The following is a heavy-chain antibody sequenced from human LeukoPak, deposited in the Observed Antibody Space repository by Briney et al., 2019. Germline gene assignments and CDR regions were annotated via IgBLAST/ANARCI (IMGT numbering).Heavy chain of an antibody. V-gene: IGHV4-4*02. Sequence: SETLSLTCAVSGGSISSSNWWSWVRQPPGKGLEWIGEIYHSGSTNYNPSLKSRVTISVDKSKNQFSLKLSSVTAADTAVYYCARGPDYDILTGYWVDYWGQGTLVTVSS. CDR1: GGSISSSNW. CDR2: IYHSGST. CDR3: ARGPDYDILTGYWVDY. J-gene: IGHJ4*02. D-gene: IGHD3-9*01.